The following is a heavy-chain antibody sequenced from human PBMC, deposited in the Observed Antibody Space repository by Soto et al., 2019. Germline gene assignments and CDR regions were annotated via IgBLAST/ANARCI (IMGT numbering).Heavy chain of an antibody. CDR3: ARVSYYDFWSGYYFDY. CDR1: GYTFTGYY. Sequence: ASVKVSCKASGYTFTGYYMHWVRQAPGQGLEWMGWINPNSGGTNYAQKFQGRVTMTRDTSISTAYMELSRLRSDDTAVYYCARVSYYDFWSGYYFDYWGQGTLVTVSS. D-gene: IGHD3-3*01. V-gene: IGHV1-2*02. J-gene: IGHJ4*02. CDR2: INPNSGGT.